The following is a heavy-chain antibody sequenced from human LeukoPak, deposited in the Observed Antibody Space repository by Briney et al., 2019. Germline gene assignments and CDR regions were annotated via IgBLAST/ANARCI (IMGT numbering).Heavy chain of an antibody. CDR3: ARGPLAVDGAFDI. D-gene: IGHD6-19*01. V-gene: IGHV3-21*01. Sequence: GGSLRLSCAASGFTFSSYSMNWVRQATGKGLEWVSSISSSSSYIYYADSVKGRFTISRDNAKNSLYLQMNSLRAEDTAVYYCARGPLAVDGAFDIWGQGTMVTVSS. J-gene: IGHJ3*02. CDR1: GFTFSSYS. CDR2: ISSSSSYI.